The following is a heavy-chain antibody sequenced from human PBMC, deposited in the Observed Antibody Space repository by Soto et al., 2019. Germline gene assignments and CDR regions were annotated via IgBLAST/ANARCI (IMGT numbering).Heavy chain of an antibody. CDR2: IHASGST. CDR3: ARHNGPLYVGYYYDMDV. Sequence: SDTLSLTCTVSGGSITSYYWTWLRQPPGKALEWIGYIHASGSTNHNPALESRVTMSLDTSKDQFSLHLRSVTAADTAVYYCARHNGPLYVGYYYDMDVWGQGTTVTVSS. V-gene: IGHV4-59*01. CDR1: GGSITSYY. D-gene: IGHD3-16*01. J-gene: IGHJ6*02.